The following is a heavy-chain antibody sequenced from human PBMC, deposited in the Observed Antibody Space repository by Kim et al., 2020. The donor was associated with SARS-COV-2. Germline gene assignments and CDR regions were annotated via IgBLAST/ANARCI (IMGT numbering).Heavy chain of an antibody. CDR1: GYTFTTYA. CDR2: INTNTGNP. Sequence: ASVKVSCKASGYTFTTYAMNWVRQAPGQGLEWMGWINTNTGNPVYAQGFRGRFAFSLDTSVSTAYLQISSLKAEDTAVYFCARESSGYSLNDAFSIWGQGTMVTVSS. D-gene: IGHD3-22*01. J-gene: IGHJ3*02. CDR3: ARESSGYSLNDAFSI. V-gene: IGHV7-4-1*02.